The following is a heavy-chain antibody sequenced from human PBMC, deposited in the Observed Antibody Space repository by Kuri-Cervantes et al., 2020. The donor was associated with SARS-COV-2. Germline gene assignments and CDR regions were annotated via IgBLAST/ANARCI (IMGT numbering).Heavy chain of an antibody. CDR1: GFTFSNSD. V-gene: IGHV3-7*03. CDR3: AKDDSSSWSQFDY. CDR2: IKQDGSEK. D-gene: IGHD6-13*01. J-gene: IGHJ4*02. Sequence: GGSLRLSCAASGFTFSNSDMNWVRQAPGKGLEWVANIKQDGSEKYYVDSVKGRFTISRDNAKNSLYLQMNSLRAEDTALYYCAKDDSSSWSQFDYWGQGTLVTVSS.